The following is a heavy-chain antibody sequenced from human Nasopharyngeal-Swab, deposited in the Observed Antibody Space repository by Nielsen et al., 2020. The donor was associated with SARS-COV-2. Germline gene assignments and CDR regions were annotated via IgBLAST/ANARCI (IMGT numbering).Heavy chain of an antibody. CDR3: ATGPIHAREFWWFDP. CDR1: GYTLTELS. J-gene: IGHJ5*02. V-gene: IGHV1-24*01. D-gene: IGHD2/OR15-2a*01. CDR2: FDPEDGET. Sequence: ASVKVSCKVSGYTLTELSMHWVRQAPGKGLEWMGGFDPEDGETIYAQKFQGRVTMTEDTSTDTAYMELSSLRSEDTAVYHCATGPIHAREFWWFDPWGQGTLVTVSS.